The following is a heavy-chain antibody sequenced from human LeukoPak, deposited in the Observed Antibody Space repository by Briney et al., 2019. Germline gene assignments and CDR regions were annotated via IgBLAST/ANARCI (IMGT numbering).Heavy chain of an antibody. J-gene: IGHJ4*02. V-gene: IGHV7-4-1*02. Sequence: ASVKVSCKASGYTFTSYAMNWVRQAPGQGLEWMGWINTNTGNPTYAQGFTGRFVFSLDTSVSTAYLQISSLKAEDTAVYYCARDLAESCSSTSCPSGDYWGQGTLVTVSS. CDR2: INTNTGNP. D-gene: IGHD2-2*01. CDR1: GYTFTSYA. CDR3: ARDLAESCSSTSCPSGDY.